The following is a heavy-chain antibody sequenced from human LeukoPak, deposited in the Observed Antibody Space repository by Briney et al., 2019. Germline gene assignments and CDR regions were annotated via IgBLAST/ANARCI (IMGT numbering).Heavy chain of an antibody. J-gene: IGHJ4*02. D-gene: IGHD4-23*01. V-gene: IGHV3-74*01. Sequence: GGSLRLSCAASGFTFSTYWMQWVRQAPGKGLVWVSRITSGGSSTSYADSVKGRFTISRDNAKNTLYLQMNSLRADDTAVYFCARHLTYGGWNSWGQGTLVTVSS. CDR3: ARHLTYGGWNS. CDR2: ITSGGSST. CDR1: GFTFSTYW.